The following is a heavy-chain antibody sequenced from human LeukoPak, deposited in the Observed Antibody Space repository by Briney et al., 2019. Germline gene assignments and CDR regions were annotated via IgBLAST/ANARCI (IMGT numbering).Heavy chain of an antibody. CDR1: GGSISSGSYY. CDR2: IYTSGST. J-gene: IGHJ6*03. V-gene: IGHV4-61*02. D-gene: IGHD3-3*01. CDR3: ARDTYYDFWSGNYYYYMDV. Sequence: SQTLSLTCTVSGGSISSGSYYWSWIRQPAGKGLEWIGRIYTSGSTNYNPSLKSRVTISVDTSKNQFSLKLSSVTAADTAVYYCARDTYYDFWSGNYYYYMDVWGKGTTVTVSS.